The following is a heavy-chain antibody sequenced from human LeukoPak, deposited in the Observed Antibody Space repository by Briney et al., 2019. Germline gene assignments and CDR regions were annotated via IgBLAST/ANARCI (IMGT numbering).Heavy chain of an antibody. D-gene: IGHD1-26*01. CDR2: IRYDGSSE. J-gene: IGHJ2*01. Sequence: GGSLRLSCAASGFTFSSYGMHWVRQTPGKGLEWVTFIRYDGSSEYYADSVKGRFSISRDNAKNSLYLQMNSLRAEDTAVYYCARGGHLQWELLNWYFDLWGRGTLVTVSS. V-gene: IGHV3-30*02. CDR3: ARGGHLQWELLNWYFDL. CDR1: GFTFSSYG.